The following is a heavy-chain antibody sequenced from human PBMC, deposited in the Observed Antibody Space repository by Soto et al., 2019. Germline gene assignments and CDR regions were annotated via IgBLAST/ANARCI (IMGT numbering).Heavy chain of an antibody. CDR2: IFSNGDT. V-gene: IGHV3-66*01. J-gene: IGHJ4*02. Sequence: ELQLVASGGGLVQPGGSLRLSCAASGFTVSNNYVRWVRQAPGKGLEWVSLIFSNGDTRYADSVKGRFTISRDSSSNTLYLQMNRLRVEEKAVYYCARDGTYNWVGGQGIHVTVSS. CDR1: GFTVSNNY. D-gene: IGHD1-1*01. CDR3: ARDGTYNWV.